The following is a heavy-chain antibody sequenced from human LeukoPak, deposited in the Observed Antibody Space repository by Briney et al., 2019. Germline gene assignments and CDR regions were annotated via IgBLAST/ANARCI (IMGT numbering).Heavy chain of an antibody. CDR3: ARGGSYFDYYYYYMDV. Sequence: SVKVSCKASGGTFSSYAISWVRQDPGEVLVWMGGIIPIFGTANYAQKFQGRVTITTDESTSTAYMELSSLRSEDTAVYYCARGGSYFDYYYYYMDVWGKGTTVTVSS. V-gene: IGHV1-69*05. CDR1: GGTFSSYA. D-gene: IGHD1-26*01. J-gene: IGHJ6*03. CDR2: IIPIFGTA.